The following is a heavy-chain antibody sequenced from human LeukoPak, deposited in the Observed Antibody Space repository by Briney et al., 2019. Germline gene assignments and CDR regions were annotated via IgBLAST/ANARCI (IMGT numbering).Heavy chain of an antibody. J-gene: IGHJ6*03. CDR1: GFTFVSHT. CDR2: ISSTVPYI. V-gene: IGHV3-21*01. CDR3: TRRGSGKPFYYMDV. Sequence: GGSLRLSCTTSGFTFVSHTMNWVRQAPGKGLEWVASISSTVPYIYYADSLEGRFTISRDNAENSVSLQMASLRVGDTAVYYCTRRGSGKPFYYMDVWGKGTTVTVS. D-gene: IGHD3-16*01.